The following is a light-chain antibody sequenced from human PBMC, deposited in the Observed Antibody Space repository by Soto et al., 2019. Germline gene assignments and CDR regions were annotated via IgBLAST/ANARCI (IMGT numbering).Light chain of an antibody. Sequence: DIQMTQSPSTLSASVGDRVTITCRASQSISTWLAWYQQKPGKVPKLLIYDASSLENGVPSRFSGSGSGTEFTLNISSLQPDDFATYYCQQYDTYGTLGPGTKVDIK. CDR3: QQYDTYGT. J-gene: IGKJ2*01. CDR1: QSISTW. V-gene: IGKV1-5*01. CDR2: DAS.